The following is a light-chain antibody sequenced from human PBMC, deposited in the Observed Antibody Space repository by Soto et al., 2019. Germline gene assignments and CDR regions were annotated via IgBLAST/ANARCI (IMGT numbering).Light chain of an antibody. CDR1: QDISNY. J-gene: IGKJ2*01. CDR2: DAS. V-gene: IGKV1-33*01. CDR3: QQYDNLPMYT. Sequence: DIQMTQSPSSLSASVGDRVTITCQASQDISNYLNWYQQKPGKAPKLLIYDASNLETGVPSRFSGSGSGTDFTFTISSLQPEDIATYYCQQYDNLPMYTVGQGTKVDIK.